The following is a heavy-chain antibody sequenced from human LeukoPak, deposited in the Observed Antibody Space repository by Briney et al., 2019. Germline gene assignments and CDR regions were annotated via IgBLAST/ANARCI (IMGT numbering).Heavy chain of an antibody. CDR1: GFTFSSYG. CDR3: AKDLITGTTGVSWFDP. D-gene: IGHD1-14*01. Sequence: GRSLRLSCAASGFTFSSYGMHWVRQAPGKGLEWVAFIRYDGSNKYYADSVKGRFTISRDNSKNTLYLQMNSLRAEDTAVYYCAKDLITGTTGVSWFDPWGQGTLVTVSS. V-gene: IGHV3-30*02. J-gene: IGHJ5*02. CDR2: IRYDGSNK.